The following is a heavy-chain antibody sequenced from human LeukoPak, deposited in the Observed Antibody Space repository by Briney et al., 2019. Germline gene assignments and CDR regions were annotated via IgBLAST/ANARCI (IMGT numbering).Heavy chain of an antibody. J-gene: IGHJ6*02. V-gene: IGHV4-59*01. D-gene: IGHD3-9*01. CDR3: ARSYDILTVYGMDV. CDR2: IYYSGST. Sequence: PSETLSLTCAVSGGSISSYYWSWIRQPPGKGLEWVGYIYYSGSTNYNPSLKSRVTISVDTSENQFSLKLSSVTAADTAVYYCARSYDILTVYGMDVWGQGTTVTVSS. CDR1: GGSISSYY.